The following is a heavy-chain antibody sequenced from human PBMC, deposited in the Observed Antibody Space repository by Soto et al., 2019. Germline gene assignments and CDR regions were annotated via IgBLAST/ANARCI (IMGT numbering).Heavy chain of an antibody. CDR3: ARDDFYDSSANDALDI. Sequence: VVLLRHSCTASGCRINKYGRSCVRQAPGKELEWVANIKEDGSKKYYVDSVKGRFTISRDNAKNSLFLQMNSLRAEDTAVYYCARDDFYDSSANDALDIWGQWTIVTVSS. V-gene: IGHV3-7*05. CDR1: GCRINKYG. D-gene: IGHD3-22*01. J-gene: IGHJ3*02. CDR2: IKEDGSKK.